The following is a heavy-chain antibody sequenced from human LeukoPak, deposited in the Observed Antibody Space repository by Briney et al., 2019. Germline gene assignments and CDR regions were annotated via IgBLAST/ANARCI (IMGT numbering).Heavy chain of an antibody. V-gene: IGHV1-8*03. CDR1: GYTFTSYD. CDR2: INPNSGNT. CDR3: ARDIAYYYDSSASLDAFDI. J-gene: IGHJ3*02. Sequence: ASVKVSCKASGYTFTSYDINWVRQATGQGLEWMGWINPNSGNTGYAQKFQGRVTITRNTSISTAYMELSSLRSEDTAVYYCARDIAYYYDSSASLDAFDIWGQGTMVTVSS. D-gene: IGHD3-22*01.